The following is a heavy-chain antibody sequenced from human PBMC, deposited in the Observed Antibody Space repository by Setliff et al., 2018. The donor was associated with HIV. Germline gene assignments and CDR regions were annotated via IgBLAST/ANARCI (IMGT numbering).Heavy chain of an antibody. J-gene: IGHJ4*02. CDR2: IYYTGST. D-gene: IGHD1-1*01. Sequence: SETLSLTCTVSGGSISTYFWSWVRQTPGKGLEWIGYIYYTGSTSYHPSFRSRVTITVDTSKNQFPLMLDSVTAADTAFYYCARNSQKGIQPLLLASWGPGTLVTVSS. CDR1: GGSISTYF. CDR3: ARNSQKGIQPLLLAS. V-gene: IGHV4-59*01.